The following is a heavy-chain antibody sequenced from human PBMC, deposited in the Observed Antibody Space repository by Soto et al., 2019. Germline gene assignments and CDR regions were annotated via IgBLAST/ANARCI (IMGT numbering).Heavy chain of an antibody. Sequence: EVQLVESGGGLVQPGGSLRLSCAASGFAFSTKWMHWVRQGPGKGLVWVSRINIDGTTTNYADSVKGRFTISRDNAKYMLYLQMDSLRAEDTAVYYCARIPYSDTDPCPWGQGTLVTVSS. D-gene: IGHD1-26*01. CDR2: INIDGTTT. V-gene: IGHV3-74*01. CDR3: ARIPYSDTDPCP. CDR1: GFAFSTKW. J-gene: IGHJ5*02.